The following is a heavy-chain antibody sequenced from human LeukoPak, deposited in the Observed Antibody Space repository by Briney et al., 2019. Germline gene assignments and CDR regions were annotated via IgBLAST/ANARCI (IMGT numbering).Heavy chain of an antibody. J-gene: IGHJ6*03. CDR1: GYSISSGYY. CDR3: ARRYRYGGYYYMDV. V-gene: IGHV4-38-2*02. D-gene: IGHD5-18*01. CDR2: IYHSGST. Sequence: PSETLSLTCTVSGYSISSGYYWGWIRQPPGKGLEWIGSIYHSGSTYYNPSLKSRVTISVDTSKNQFSLKLSSVTAADTAVYYCARRYRYGGYYYMDVWGKGTTVTVSS.